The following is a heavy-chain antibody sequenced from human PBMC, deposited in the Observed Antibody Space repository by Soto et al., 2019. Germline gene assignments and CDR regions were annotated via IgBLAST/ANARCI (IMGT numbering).Heavy chain of an antibody. V-gene: IGHV3-53*01. J-gene: IGHJ4*02. CDR3: ARVVPDYYDSSPEGSFDY. CDR2: IYSGGST. D-gene: IGHD3-22*01. CDR1: GFTVSSNY. Sequence: EVQLVESGGGLIQPGGSLRLSCVASGFTVSSNYMSWVRQAPGKGLEWVSVIYSGGSTYYADSVKGRFTISRDNSKNTLYLQMNSLRAEDTAVYYCARVVPDYYDSSPEGSFDYWGQGTLVTVSS.